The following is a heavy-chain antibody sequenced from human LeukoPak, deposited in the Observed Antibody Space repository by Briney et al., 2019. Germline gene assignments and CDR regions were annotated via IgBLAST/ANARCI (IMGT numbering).Heavy chain of an antibody. J-gene: IGHJ4*02. CDR2: ISYDGSNK. CDR3: GGSGYFDY. Sequence: PGGSLRLSCAASGFTFSSYAMHWVRQAPGKGLEWVAVISYDGSNKYYADSVKGRFTISRDNSKNTLYLQMNSLRAEDTAVYYCGGSGYFDYWGQGTLVTVSS. V-gene: IGHV3-30-3*01. D-gene: IGHD6-25*01. CDR1: GFTFSSYA.